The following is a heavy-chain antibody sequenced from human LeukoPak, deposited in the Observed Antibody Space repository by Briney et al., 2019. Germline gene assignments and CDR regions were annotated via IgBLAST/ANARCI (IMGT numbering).Heavy chain of an antibody. V-gene: IGHV3-74*01. CDR1: GFTFSNYW. J-gene: IGHJ3*01. D-gene: IGHD6-19*01. CDR2: INTDGSST. Sequence: GGSLRLSCAASGFTFSNYWMHWVRQAPGKGLVWVSRINTDGSSTIYADSVKGRFTISGDNAKNTLYLQMNSLRAEDTVVYYCARVLVVAGTGAFDFWGQGTMVTVSS. CDR3: ARVLVVAGTGAFDF.